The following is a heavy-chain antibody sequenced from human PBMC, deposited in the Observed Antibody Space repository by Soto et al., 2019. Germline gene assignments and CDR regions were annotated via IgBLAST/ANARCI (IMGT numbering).Heavy chain of an antibody. V-gene: IGHV1-69*13. CDR3: ARDRGPSSGYYPYWFDP. Sequence: SVKVSCKASGGTFSSYAITWVRQAPGQGLEWMGGIIPIFGTANYAQKFRGRVTITADESTSTAYMELSSLRSEDTAVYYCARDRGPSSGYYPYWFDPWGQGNLVTVSS. CDR2: IIPIFGTA. CDR1: GGTFSSYA. D-gene: IGHD3-22*01. J-gene: IGHJ5*02.